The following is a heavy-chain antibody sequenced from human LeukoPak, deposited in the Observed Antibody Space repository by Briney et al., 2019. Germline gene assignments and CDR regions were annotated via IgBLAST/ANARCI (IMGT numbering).Heavy chain of an antibody. D-gene: IGHD3-3*01. J-gene: IGHJ6*02. Sequence: PGGSLRLSCAASGFTFSSYAMHWVRQAPGKGLEWVAVISYDGSNKYYADSVKGRFTISRDNSKNTLYLQMNSLRAEDTAVYYCARDVRVDFWSGYPNPLVLNYYYYYGMDVWGQGTTVTVSS. CDR2: ISYDGSNK. CDR1: GFTFSSYA. V-gene: IGHV3-30-3*01. CDR3: ARDVRVDFWSGYPNPLVLNYYYYYGMDV.